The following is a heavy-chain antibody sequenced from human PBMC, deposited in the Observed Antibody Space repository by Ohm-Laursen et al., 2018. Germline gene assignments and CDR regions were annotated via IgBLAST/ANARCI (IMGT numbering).Heavy chain of an antibody. D-gene: IGHD6-19*01. J-gene: IGHJ4*02. CDR1: GFTFNTYA. Sequence: SLRLSCAASGFTFNTYAMSWVRQAPGKGLEWVSSVSGSGTNTYYADSVKGRFTISRDSSKNTLYLQMNSLTAEDTAVYYCARDASLGQSSGPFGSGYWGQGTLVTVSS. CDR3: ARDASLGQSSGPFGSGY. V-gene: IGHV3-23*01. CDR2: VSGSGTNT.